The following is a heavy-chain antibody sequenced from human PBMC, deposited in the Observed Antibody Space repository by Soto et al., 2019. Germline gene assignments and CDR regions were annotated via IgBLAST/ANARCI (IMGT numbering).Heavy chain of an antibody. J-gene: IGHJ4*02. V-gene: IGHV3-30*18. CDR2: ISYDGSNK. CDR3: AKEPIES. Sequence: QVQLVESGGGVVQPGRSLRLSCAASAFTFSSYDMHWVRQAPGKGLEWVAVISYDGSNKYYADSVKGRFTISRDNSENPLYLQMNSLRAEDTAVYYCAKEPIESWGQGTVVTVSS. CDR1: AFTFSSYD.